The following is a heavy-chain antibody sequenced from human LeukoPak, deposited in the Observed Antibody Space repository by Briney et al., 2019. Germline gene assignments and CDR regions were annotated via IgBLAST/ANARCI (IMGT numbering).Heavy chain of an antibody. D-gene: IGHD3-22*01. J-gene: IGHJ4*02. V-gene: IGHV1-24*01. Sequence: ASVRVSCKVSGYTLTELSMHWVRQAPGKGLEWMGGFDPEDGETIYAQKFQGRVTMTEDTSTDTAYMELSSLRSEDTAVYYCATTVIKDSGYYYAVDYWGQGTLVTVSS. CDR2: FDPEDGET. CDR1: GYTLTELS. CDR3: ATTVIKDSGYYYAVDY.